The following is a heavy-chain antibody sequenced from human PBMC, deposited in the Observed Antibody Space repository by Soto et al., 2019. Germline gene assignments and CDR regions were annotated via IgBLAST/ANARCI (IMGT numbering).Heavy chain of an antibody. CDR1: VYTLTELS. D-gene: IGHD6-19*01. V-gene: IGHV1-24*01. CDR2: FDPEDGET. J-gene: IGHJ4*02. Sequence: ASVKVSCKVSVYTLTELSMHWVRQAPGKGLEWMGGFDPEDGETIYAQKFQGRVTMTEDTSTDTAYMELSSMRSEDPAVYYCATGLSTSADYWGQGTLVTVSS. CDR3: ATGLSTSADY.